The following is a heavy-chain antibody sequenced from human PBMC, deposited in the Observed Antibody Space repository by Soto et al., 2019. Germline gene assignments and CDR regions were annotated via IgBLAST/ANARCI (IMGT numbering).Heavy chain of an antibody. J-gene: IGHJ6*03. CDR3: ARDLFYYYYMDV. Sequence: ASVKGSCKASGYTFTSYAMHWVRQAPGQRLEWMGWINAGNGNTKYSQKFQGRVTITRDTSASTAYMELSSLRSEDTAVYYCARDLFYYYYMDVWGKGTTVTVSS. CDR1: GYTFTSYA. V-gene: IGHV1-3*01. CDR2: INAGNGNT.